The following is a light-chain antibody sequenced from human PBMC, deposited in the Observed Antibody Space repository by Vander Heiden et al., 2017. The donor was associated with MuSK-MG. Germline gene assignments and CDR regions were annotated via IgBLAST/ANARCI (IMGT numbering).Light chain of an antibody. CDR2: DVS. J-gene: IGLJ3*02. V-gene: IGLV3-21*02. CDR3: QVWDNSGDHPM. Sequence: SYVPTQPPPVSMAPGPTARITCGGNDIARKNVPWFQPKPGQASVSVAYDVSHRPSGFPGRISGSNSGNAATLTISRVEAGDEADYYCQVWDNSGDHPMFGGGTKLTVL. CDR1: DIARKN.